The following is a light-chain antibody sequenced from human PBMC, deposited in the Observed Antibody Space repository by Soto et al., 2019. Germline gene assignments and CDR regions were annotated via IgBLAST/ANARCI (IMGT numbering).Light chain of an antibody. CDR1: QSVSNNY. CDR2: GAS. V-gene: IGKV3-20*01. Sequence: MVLTQSPGTLSLSPGEGPTLAGRASQSVSNNYLAWYQQKPGQAPRLLIYGASTRATGIADRFSGSGSGTDFTLTISRLEPEDVAVYYCQQYEAVVTFGQGTKVDIK. J-gene: IGKJ1*01. CDR3: QQYEAVVT.